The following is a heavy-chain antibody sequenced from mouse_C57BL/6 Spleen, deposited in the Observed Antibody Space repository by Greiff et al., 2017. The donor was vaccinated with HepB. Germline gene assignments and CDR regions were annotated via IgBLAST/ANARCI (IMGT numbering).Heavy chain of an antibody. J-gene: IGHJ4*01. Sequence: EVQRVESGGDLVKPGGSLKLSCAAAGFTFSSYGMSWVRQTPDKRLEWVATISSGGSYTYYPDSVKGRFTISRDNAKNTLYLQMSSLKSEDTAMYYCARNDYDAMDYWGQGTSVTVSS. CDR2: ISSGGSYT. CDR3: ARNDYDAMDY. CDR1: GFTFSSYG. V-gene: IGHV5-6*01.